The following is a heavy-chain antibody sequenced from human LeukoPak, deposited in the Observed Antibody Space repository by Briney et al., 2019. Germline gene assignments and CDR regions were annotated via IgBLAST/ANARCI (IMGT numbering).Heavy chain of an antibody. CDR2: IYSGGST. CDR1: GFTVSSNY. CDR3: ARSLFRVTGDPRYFDWNPHFDF. D-gene: IGHD3-9*01. V-gene: IGHV3-53*01. Sequence: PGGSLRLSCAASGFTVSSNYMSWVRQAPGKGLEWVSVIYSGGSTYYADSVKGRFTISRDNSKNTLYLQMNSLRAEDTAVYYCARSLFRVTGDPRYFDWNPHFDFWGQGTLVTVSS. J-gene: IGHJ4*02.